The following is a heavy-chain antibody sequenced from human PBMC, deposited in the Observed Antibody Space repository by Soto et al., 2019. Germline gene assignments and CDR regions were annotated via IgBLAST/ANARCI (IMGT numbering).Heavy chain of an antibody. J-gene: IGHJ6*03. CDR3: ARGEPYYDFWSGYLRYYYYYYMDV. CDR2: INHSGST. CDR1: GGSFSGYY. D-gene: IGHD3-3*01. V-gene: IGHV4-34*01. Sequence: ETLSLTCAVYGGSFSGYYWSWIRQPPGKGLEWIGEINHSGSTNYNPSLKSRVTISVDTSKNQFSLKLSPVTAADTAVYYCARGEPYYDFWSGYLRYYYYYYMDVWGKGTTVTVSS.